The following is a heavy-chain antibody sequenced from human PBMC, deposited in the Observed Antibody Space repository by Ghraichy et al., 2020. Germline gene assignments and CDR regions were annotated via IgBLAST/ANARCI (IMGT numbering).Heavy chain of an antibody. CDR1: GGSISSSSYY. CDR2: IYYSGST. D-gene: IGHD1-26*01. V-gene: IGHV4-39*01. CDR3: ARQQYSGSYSDLYYFDY. J-gene: IGHJ4*02. Sequence: SETLSLTCTVSGGSISSSSYYWGWIRQPPGKGLEWIGSIYYSGSTYYNPSLKSRVTISVDTSKNQFSLKLSSVTAADTAVYYCARQQYSGSYSDLYYFDYWGQGTLVTVSS.